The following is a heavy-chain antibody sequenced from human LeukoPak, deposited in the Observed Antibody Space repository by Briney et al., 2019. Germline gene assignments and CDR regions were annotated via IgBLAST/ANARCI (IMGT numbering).Heavy chain of an antibody. CDR2: IYYSGST. Sequence: SETLSLTCTVSGGSISSHYWSWIRQPPRKGLGWIGHIYYSGSTNYNPSLKSRVTISGDTSKNQCSLKLSSVTAADTAVYYCARTILSRELVSIDPGASLNYYYYYYMDVWGKGTTVTVSS. CDR1: GGSISSHY. CDR3: ARTILSRELVSIDPGASLNYYYYYYMDV. D-gene: IGHD3-10*01. J-gene: IGHJ6*03. V-gene: IGHV4-59*11.